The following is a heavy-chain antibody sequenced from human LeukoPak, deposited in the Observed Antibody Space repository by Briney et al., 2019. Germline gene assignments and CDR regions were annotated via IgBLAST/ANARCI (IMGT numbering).Heavy chain of an antibody. J-gene: IGHJ1*01. CDR2: INHSGST. CDR1: GGSFSGYY. V-gene: IGHV4-34*01. Sequence: PSETLSLARAVYGGSFSGYYWSWIRQPPGKGLEWIGEINHSGSTNYNPSLKSRVTISVDTSKNQFSLKLSSVTAADTAVYYCASVNCHSAEYFQHWGQGTLVTVSS. CDR3: ASVNCHSAEYFQH. D-gene: IGHD2-15*01.